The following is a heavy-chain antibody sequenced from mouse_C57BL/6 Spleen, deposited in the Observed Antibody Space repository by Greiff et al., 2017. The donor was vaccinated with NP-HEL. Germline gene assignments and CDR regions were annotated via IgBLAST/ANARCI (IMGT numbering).Heavy chain of an antibody. D-gene: IGHD4-1*01. CDR2: IWSGGST. CDR1: GFSLTSYG. Sequence: VQLVESGPGLVQPSQSLSITCTVSGFSLTSYGVHWVRQSPGKGLEWLGVIWSGGSTDYNAAFISRLSISKDNSKSQVFFKMNSLQADDTAIYYCASNWDEGFAYWGQGTLVTVSA. V-gene: IGHV2-2*01. CDR3: ASNWDEGFAY. J-gene: IGHJ3*01.